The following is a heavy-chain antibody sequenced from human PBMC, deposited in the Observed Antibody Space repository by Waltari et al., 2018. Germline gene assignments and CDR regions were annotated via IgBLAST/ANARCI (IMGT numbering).Heavy chain of an antibody. CDR2: IHRAGDT. CDR1: GFNVSTNF. Sequence: EVRLVESGGGLIQPGGSLRLSCAASGFNVSTNFLNWVRQAPGKGLEWVSIIHRAGDTYCADSGRGRFTISRDNSKNTGFLKMSGRRVEDSALYYCASDGDEYHDSNIYYPFAYWGQGTLVSVSS. V-gene: IGHV3-53*01. J-gene: IGHJ4*02. CDR3: ASDGDEYHDSNIYYPFAY. D-gene: IGHD3-22*01.